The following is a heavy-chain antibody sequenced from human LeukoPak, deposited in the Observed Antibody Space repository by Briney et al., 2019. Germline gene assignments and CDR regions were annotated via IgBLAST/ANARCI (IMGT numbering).Heavy chain of an antibody. D-gene: IGHD2-21*01. CDR2: IPYDGSNK. V-gene: IGHV3-30*02. CDR1: GFTFSNYG. CDR3: AKDICGGNCYPHGGY. Sequence: GGSLRLSCAASGFTFSNYGMHWVRQAPGKGLEWVALIPYDGSNKYYADSLQGRLTISRDNSMNTLYLQMSSLRAEDTARYYCAKDICGGNCYPHGGYWGQGTLVTVSS. J-gene: IGHJ4*02.